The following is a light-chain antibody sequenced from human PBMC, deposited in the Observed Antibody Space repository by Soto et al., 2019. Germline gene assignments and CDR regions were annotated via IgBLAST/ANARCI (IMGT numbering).Light chain of an antibody. V-gene: IGKV3-15*01. CDR1: QSVSRD. J-gene: IGKJ1*01. Sequence: ELVLTQSPATLSVSPGERATLPCRASQSVSRDLAWYQQKPGQAPRLLIYGASTRATGIPARFSGSGSGTEFTLTISSLQSEDSAVYYGQQYNNWPPVTFGQGTKVDIK. CDR2: GAS. CDR3: QQYNNWPPVT.